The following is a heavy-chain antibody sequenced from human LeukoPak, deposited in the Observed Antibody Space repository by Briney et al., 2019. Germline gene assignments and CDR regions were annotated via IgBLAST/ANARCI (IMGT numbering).Heavy chain of an antibody. D-gene: IGHD4-23*01. CDR1: GFSVSGIH. J-gene: IGHJ5*02. Sequence: PGGSLRLSCVASGFSVSGIHMNWVRQAPGKDLEWDSGLYSGGATYYADSMGGRFTISRDHSKNTLYLQMTNLRVDDTAIYYCARGNGNVGGRLDPWGQGTRVTVSS. CDR3: ARGNGNVGGRLDP. CDR2: LYSGGAT. V-gene: IGHV3-66*01.